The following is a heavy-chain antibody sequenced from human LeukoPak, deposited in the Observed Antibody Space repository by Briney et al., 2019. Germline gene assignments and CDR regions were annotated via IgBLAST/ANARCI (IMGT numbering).Heavy chain of an antibody. D-gene: IGHD6-13*01. CDR1: GYTFTSYD. Sequence: ASVKVSCKASGYTFTSYDINWVRQATGQGLEWMGWMNPNSGNTGYAQKFQGRVTVTRNTSISTAYMELSSLRSEDTAVYYCARGPIAAAGLGFDYWGQGTLVTVSS. J-gene: IGHJ4*02. CDR2: MNPNSGNT. V-gene: IGHV1-8*01. CDR3: ARGPIAAAGLGFDY.